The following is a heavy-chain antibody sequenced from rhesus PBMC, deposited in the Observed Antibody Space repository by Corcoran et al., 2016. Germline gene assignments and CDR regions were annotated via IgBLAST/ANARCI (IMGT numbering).Heavy chain of an antibody. CDR2: ISYSGSS. CDR3: ARYYDSAYYAFDF. D-gene: IGHD3-28*01. Sequence: QVQLQVSGPGLVKPSETLSLTCAVSDVSITTGYYFWNWVRQAPGKGLEWIGFISYSGSSSYDPSLNSRVTISRDPSKSHFSLRLTSVTAADTAKYYCARYYDSAYYAFDFWGQGFRVTVSS. CDR1: DVSITTGYYF. V-gene: IGHV4-122*02. J-gene: IGHJ3*01.